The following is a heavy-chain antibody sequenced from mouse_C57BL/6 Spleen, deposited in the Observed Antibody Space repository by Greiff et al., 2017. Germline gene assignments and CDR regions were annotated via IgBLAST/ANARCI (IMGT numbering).Heavy chain of an antibody. CDR3: ARGGTGGNYVTP. D-gene: IGHD2-1*01. CDR2: IDPSDSYT. CDR1: GYTFTSYW. J-gene: IGHJ2*01. Sequence: QVQLQQPGAELVKPGASVKLSCKASGYTFTSYWMQWVKQRPGQGLEWIGEIDPSDSYTNYNQKFKGKATLTVDTSSSTAYMQLSSLTSEDSAVYYCARGGTGGNYVTPGGQGTTLTVSS. V-gene: IGHV1-50*01.